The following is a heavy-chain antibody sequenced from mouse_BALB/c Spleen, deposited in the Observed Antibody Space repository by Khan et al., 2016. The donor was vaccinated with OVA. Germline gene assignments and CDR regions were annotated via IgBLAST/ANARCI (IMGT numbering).Heavy chain of an antibody. CDR3: ATRYGSPFTY. D-gene: IGHD2-1*01. CDR1: GFNIKDTY. J-gene: IGHJ3*01. Sequence: EVQLQQSGAELVKPGASVKLSCTASGFNIKDTYIHWVKEMPEEGPEWIGRIDPANGDTKYAPKFQGKATITAVTYSNTAYLQLSSLTAEDTAVYYCATRYGSPFTYWGQGTLVTVSA. CDR2: IDPANGDT. V-gene: IGHV14-3*02.